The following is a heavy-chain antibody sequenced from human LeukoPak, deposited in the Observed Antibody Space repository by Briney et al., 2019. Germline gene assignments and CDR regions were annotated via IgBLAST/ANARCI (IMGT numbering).Heavy chain of an antibody. CDR2: IYHSGST. Sequence: SETLSLTCAVSGYSISSGYYWGWIRQPPGKGLEWIGSIYHSGSTYYNPSLKSRVTISVDTSKNQFSLKLSSVTAADTAVYYCARGITMIVVVITRYNWFDPWGQGTLVTVSS. CDR3: ARGITMIVVVITRYNWFDP. D-gene: IGHD3-22*01. J-gene: IGHJ5*02. CDR1: GYSISSGYY. V-gene: IGHV4-38-2*01.